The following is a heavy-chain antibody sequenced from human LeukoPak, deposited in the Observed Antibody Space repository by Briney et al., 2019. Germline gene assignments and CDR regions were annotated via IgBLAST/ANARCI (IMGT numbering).Heavy chain of an antibody. CDR3: ARSPTHYDSSGFDAFDI. Sequence: ASVKVSCKASGYTFTGYYMHWVRQAPGQGLEWMGWINPNSGGTNYAQKFQGRVTMTRDTSISTAYMELSRLRSDDTAVYYCARSPTHYDSSGFDAFDIWGQGTMVTVSS. CDR2: INPNSGGT. CDR1: GYTFTGYY. V-gene: IGHV1-2*02. J-gene: IGHJ3*02. D-gene: IGHD3-22*01.